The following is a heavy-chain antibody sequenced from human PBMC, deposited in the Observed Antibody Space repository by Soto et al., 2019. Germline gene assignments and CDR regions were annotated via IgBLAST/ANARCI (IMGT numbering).Heavy chain of an antibody. CDR2: LYPNGRA. D-gene: IGHD3-22*01. CDR3: AKKMGGGYYTMDV. V-gene: IGHV3-53*01. J-gene: IGHJ6*02. Sequence: GGSLRLSCAASGFTVSSNYLTWVRQAPGEGLKWVSVLYPNGRAFYADSVKGRFTISTDNSQNMLYLQMNSLRAEDTAIYYCAKKMGGGYYTMDVWGQGTTVTVSS. CDR1: GFTVSSNY.